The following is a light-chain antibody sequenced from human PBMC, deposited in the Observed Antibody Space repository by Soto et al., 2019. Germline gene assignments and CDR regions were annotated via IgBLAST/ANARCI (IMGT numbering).Light chain of an antibody. J-gene: IGLJ3*02. V-gene: IGLV6-57*03. CDR1: SGSIASYY. CDR3: QSYDNTNQV. CDR2: EHN. Sequence: NFMLTQPHSVSESPGKTVTISCTRSSGSIASYYVQWYRQRPGSAPTTVIYEHNQRPSGVPGRFSGFIDSSSNSASLTISGLKNEDEADYYCQSYDNTNQVFGGGTKVTVL.